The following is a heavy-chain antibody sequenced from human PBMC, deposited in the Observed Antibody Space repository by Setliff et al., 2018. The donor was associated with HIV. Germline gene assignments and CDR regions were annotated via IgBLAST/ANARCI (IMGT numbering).Heavy chain of an antibody. Sequence: SETLSLTCTVSGGSISSGGYYWSWIRQHPGKGLEWIGNIYYSGGTDYHPSLKSRVTISVDTSKNQFSLKLGSVTAADTAVYFCARRFEQWLAFDYWGQGTLVTVSS. V-gene: IGHV4-39*01. J-gene: IGHJ4*02. D-gene: IGHD6-19*01. CDR2: IYYSGGT. CDR3: ARRFEQWLAFDY. CDR1: GGSISSGGYY.